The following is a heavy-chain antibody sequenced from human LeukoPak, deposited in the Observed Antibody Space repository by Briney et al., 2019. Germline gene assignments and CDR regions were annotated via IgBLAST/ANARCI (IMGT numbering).Heavy chain of an antibody. V-gene: IGHV1-46*01. CDR3: AEGEILRYFDWLSTSWGYYYYMDV. J-gene: IGHJ6*03. CDR2: INPSGGST. Sequence: GASVKVSCKASGYTFTSYYMHWVRQAPGQGLEWMGIINPSGGSTSYAQKFQGRVTMTRDMSTSTDYMELSSLRSEDTAVYYCAEGEILRYFDWLSTSWGYYYYMDVWGKGTTVTISS. D-gene: IGHD3-9*01. CDR1: GYTFTSYY.